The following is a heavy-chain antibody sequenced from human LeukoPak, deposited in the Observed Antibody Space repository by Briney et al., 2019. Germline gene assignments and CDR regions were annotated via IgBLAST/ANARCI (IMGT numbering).Heavy chain of an antibody. CDR2: IYHSGST. V-gene: IGHV4-4*02. CDR1: GGSISSSNW. J-gene: IGHJ3*02. CDR3: ARRIAAAENDI. Sequence: SGTLSLTCAVSGGSISSSNWWSWVRQPPGKGLEWIGEIYHSGSTNYNPSLKSRVTISVDTSKNQFSLKLSSVTAADTAVYYCARRIAAAENDIWGQGTMVTVSS. D-gene: IGHD6-13*01.